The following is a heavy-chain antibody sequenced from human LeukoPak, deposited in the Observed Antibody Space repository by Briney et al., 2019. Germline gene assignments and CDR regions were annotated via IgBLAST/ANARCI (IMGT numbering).Heavy chain of an antibody. CDR3: ARDDYMDV. J-gene: IGHJ6*03. CDR1: GFTFSSYW. Sequence: GGSLRLSCAASGFTFSSYWMHWVRQAPGKGLVWVSRINTDGSITNYADSVKGRFTISGDNAKNTLSRDNAKNTLYLQMNSLRAEDTAVYYCARDDYMDVWGKGTTVTVSS. V-gene: IGHV3-74*01. CDR2: INTDGSIT.